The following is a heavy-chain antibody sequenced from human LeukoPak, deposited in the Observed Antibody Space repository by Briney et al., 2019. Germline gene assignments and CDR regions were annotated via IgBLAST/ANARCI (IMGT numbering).Heavy chain of an antibody. D-gene: IGHD2-21*01. J-gene: IGHJ6*03. Sequence: PGGSLRLSCAASGFTFSTYEINWVRQAPGKGLEWLSHISTSGSSIHYADSVKGRFTISRDNAKNSLYLQMNSLRAEDTAVYYCARVRGDNYYYYMDVWGKGTTVTVSS. CDR1: GFTFSTYE. V-gene: IGHV3-48*03. CDR2: ISTSGSSI. CDR3: ARVRGDNYYYYMDV.